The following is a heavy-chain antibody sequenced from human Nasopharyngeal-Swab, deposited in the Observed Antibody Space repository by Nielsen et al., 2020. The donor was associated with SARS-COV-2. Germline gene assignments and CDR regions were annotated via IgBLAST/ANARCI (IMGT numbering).Heavy chain of an antibody. CDR3: ARRRIANGDFDF. CDR2: IYYSGST. CDR1: GGSFSGYY. D-gene: IGHD2-21*01. J-gene: IGHJ4*02. V-gene: IGHV4-34*01. Sequence: GSLRLSCAVYGGSFSGYYWSWIRQPPGKGLEWIGSIYYSGSTYYNPSLKSRVSISVDTSKNQFSLKVSSVTAADTAVYYCARRRIANGDFDFWGQGTLVTVSS.